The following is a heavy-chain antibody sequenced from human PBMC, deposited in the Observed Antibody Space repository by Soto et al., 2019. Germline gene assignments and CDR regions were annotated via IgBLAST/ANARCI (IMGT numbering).Heavy chain of an antibody. Sequence: QVQLVQSGAEVQKPGASVKVSCKASGYTFSSYVINWLRQAPGQGLEWMGWISPYNGNTNYGQNLQGRVTITTDTSTSIVDMELRSLRSDDTAVYYCAREGGVWGSFRYFDYWGQGTLVTVSP. V-gene: IGHV1-18*04. D-gene: IGHD3-16*02. CDR3: AREGGVWGSFRYFDY. CDR1: GYTFSSYV. J-gene: IGHJ4*02. CDR2: ISPYNGNT.